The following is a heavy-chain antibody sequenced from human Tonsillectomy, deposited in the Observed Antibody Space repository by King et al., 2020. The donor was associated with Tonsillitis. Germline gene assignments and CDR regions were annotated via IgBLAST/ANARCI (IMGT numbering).Heavy chain of an antibody. V-gene: IGHV3-72*01. CDR2: TRNKANSYTT. D-gene: IGHD2-15*01. CDR1: GFTLSDHY. J-gene: IGHJ6*03. CDR3: ASGGGFCSGGSCFTYYYYYYMDV. Sequence: VQLVESGGGLVQPGGSLRLSCAASGFTLSDHYMDWVRQAPGKGLEWVGRTRNKANSYTTESAASVKGRFIISRDDSKNSLHLQMNNLKTEDTAVHYCASGGGFCSGGSCFTYYYYYYMDVWGKGTAVTVSS.